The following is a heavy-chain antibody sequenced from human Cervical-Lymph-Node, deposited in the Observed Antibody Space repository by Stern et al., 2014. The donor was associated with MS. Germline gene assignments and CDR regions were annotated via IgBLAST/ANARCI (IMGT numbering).Heavy chain of an antibody. Sequence: QLQLQESGPGLLKPSETLSLTCTVSGGSVNSVNYYWTWIRQPPGKGLEWIGYISYSGSTKYNPYIKSRVNISVDTSKNQFSLNLRSVTAADTAVYYCTRGVRVWGQGTTVTVSS. CDR1: GGSVNSVNYY. V-gene: IGHV4-61*01. CDR3: TRGVRV. CDR2: ISYSGST. J-gene: IGHJ6*02.